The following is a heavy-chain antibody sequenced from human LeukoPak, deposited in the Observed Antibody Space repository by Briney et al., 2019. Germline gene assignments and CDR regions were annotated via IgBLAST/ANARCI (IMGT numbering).Heavy chain of an antibody. CDR2: IKQDGSEK. CDR1: GFTFSSYW. D-gene: IGHD6-19*01. CDR3: ASLIAVAVNHYYYYYMDV. J-gene: IGHJ6*03. V-gene: IGHV3-7*01. Sequence: GGSLRLSCAASGFTFSSYWMSWVRQAPGKGLEWVANIKQDGSEKYYVDSVKGRFTISRDNAKNSLYLQMNSLRAEDTAVYYCASLIAVAVNHYYYYYMDVWGKGTTVTVSS.